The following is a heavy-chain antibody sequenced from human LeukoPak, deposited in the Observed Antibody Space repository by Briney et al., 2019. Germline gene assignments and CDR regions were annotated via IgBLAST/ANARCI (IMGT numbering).Heavy chain of an antibody. V-gene: IGHV1-69*13. CDR3: ARGLDYRDGYNYPAYYYGMDV. Sequence: GASVKVSCKASGGTFISYAISWVRQAPGQGLEWMGGIIPIFGTANYAQKFQGRVTLTADESTSTAYMELSSLRSEDTAVYYCARGLDYRDGYNYPAYYYGMDVWGQGTTVTVSS. D-gene: IGHD5-24*01. CDR2: IIPIFGTA. J-gene: IGHJ6*02. CDR1: GGTFISYA.